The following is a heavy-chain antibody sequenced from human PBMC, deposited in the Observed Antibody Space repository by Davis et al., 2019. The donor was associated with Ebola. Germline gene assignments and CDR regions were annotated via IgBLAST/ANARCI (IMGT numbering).Heavy chain of an antibody. CDR2: IYHSGST. CDR3: ARVRVAGLWYFDP. D-gene: IGHD6-19*01. J-gene: IGHJ2*01. CDR1: GGSISSSNW. V-gene: IGHV4-4*02. Sequence: SETLSLTCAVSGGSISSSNWWSWVRQPPGKGLEWIGEIYHSGSTNYNPSLKSRVTISVDKSKNQFSLKLSSVTAADTAVYYCARVRVAGLWYFDPWGRGTLVTVSS.